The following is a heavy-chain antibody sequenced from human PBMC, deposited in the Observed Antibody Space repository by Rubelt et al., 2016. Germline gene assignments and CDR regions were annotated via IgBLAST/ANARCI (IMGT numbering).Heavy chain of an antibody. J-gene: IGHJ3*02. CDR2: INPTDGGT. Sequence: QVQLVQSGAEVKKPGASVKVSCQASGYTFTSYYMHWVRQAPGQGLEYMGIINPTDGGTSYGQKFHGRVTMTRDTSTSTVYMELSSLRSDDTAVYYCARELNDFDIWGQGTMVTVSS. CDR3: ARELNDFDI. V-gene: IGHV1-46*01. CDR1: GYTFTSYY.